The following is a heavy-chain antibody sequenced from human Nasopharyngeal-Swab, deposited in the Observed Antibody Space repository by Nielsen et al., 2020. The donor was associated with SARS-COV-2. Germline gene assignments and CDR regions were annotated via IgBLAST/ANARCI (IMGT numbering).Heavy chain of an antibody. D-gene: IGHD1-26*01. CDR1: GGSFSGYY. CDR2: INHSGST. Sequence: SETLSLTCAVYGGSFSGYYWSWIRQPPGKGLDWIGEINHSGSTNYNPSLKSRVTISVDTSKNQFSLKLSSVTAADTAVYYCVRVIVGATLRHFDYWGQGTLVTVSS. CDR3: VRVIVGATLRHFDY. J-gene: IGHJ4*02. V-gene: IGHV4-34*01.